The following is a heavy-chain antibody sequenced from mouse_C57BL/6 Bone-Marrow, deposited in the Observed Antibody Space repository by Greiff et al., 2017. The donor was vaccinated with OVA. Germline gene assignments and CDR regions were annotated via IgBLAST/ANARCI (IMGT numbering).Heavy chain of an antibody. CDR2: IWWNDDN. D-gene: IGHD6-1*01. CDR1: GFSLSTSNMG. CDR3: AQMEDPLQPTGY. J-gene: IGHJ2*01. Sequence: QVTLKVSGPGILQPSQTLSLTCSFPGFSLSTSNMGIGWIRQPSGKGLEWLAHIWWNDDNYYNPFLKRRLTISKDTSNNQICLKITIVDTADTATYYCAQMEDPLQPTGYWGQGTTLTVSS. V-gene: IGHV8-5*01.